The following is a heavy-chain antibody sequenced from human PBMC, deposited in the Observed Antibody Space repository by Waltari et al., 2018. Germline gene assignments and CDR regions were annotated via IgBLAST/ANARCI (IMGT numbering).Heavy chain of an antibody. CDR3: VRVSPSGQA. J-gene: IGHJ5*02. V-gene: IGHV1-8*01. D-gene: IGHD3-10*01. Sequence: QVQLVQSGAEVKRPGASVKVSCEASGYTFTAYDINWVRQATGQGLEWMAWMNPNSGDAGSAPKGQGRVQGKMDTSITPEERELSSLRSEDKERYYCVRVSPSGQAWGQGTQVTVSS. CDR2: MNPNSGDA. CDR1: GYTFTAYD.